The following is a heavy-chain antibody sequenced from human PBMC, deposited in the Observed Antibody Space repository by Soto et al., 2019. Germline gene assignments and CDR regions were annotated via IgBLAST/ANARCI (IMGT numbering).Heavy chain of an antibody. V-gene: IGHV3-73*01. Sequence: GGSLRLSCAASGFMFSDFTIHWVRQASGKGLEWVGRIRSKANNFAATFGASVKGRFTISRDDSKNTAYLQMNSLKTEDTALYYCARITAWATVVIPGAFDIWGQGTVVTVSS. CDR3: ARITAWATVVIPGAFDI. D-gene: IGHD4-17*01. CDR2: IRSKANNFAA. CDR1: GFMFSDFT. J-gene: IGHJ3*02.